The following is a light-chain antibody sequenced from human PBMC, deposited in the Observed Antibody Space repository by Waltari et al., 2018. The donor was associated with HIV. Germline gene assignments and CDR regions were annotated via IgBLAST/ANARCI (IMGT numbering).Light chain of an antibody. J-gene: IGKJ2*01. CDR2: WAS. CDR3: QQYYSTPRT. Sequence: DIVMTQSPDSLVVSLSERATINCQSSQSVLYSSNNKNYLAWYQQKPGQPPKLLIYWASTRESGVPDRFSGSGSGTDFTLTISSLQAEDVAVYYCQQYYSTPRTFGQGTKLEIK. V-gene: IGKV4-1*01. CDR1: QSVLYSSNNKNY.